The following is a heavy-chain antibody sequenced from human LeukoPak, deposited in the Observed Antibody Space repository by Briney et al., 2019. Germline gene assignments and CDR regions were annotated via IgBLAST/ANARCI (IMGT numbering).Heavy chain of an antibody. J-gene: IGHJ4*02. CDR1: GGSFSGYY. CDR2: INHSGST. D-gene: IGHD3-10*01. CDR3: ARGAGLVWFGCPDY. Sequence: SETLSLTCAAYGGSFSGYYWSWIRQPPGKGLEWIGEINHSGSTNYNPSLKSRVTISVDTSKNQFSLKLSSVTAADTAVYYCARGAGLVWFGCPDYWGQGTLVTVSS. V-gene: IGHV4-34*01.